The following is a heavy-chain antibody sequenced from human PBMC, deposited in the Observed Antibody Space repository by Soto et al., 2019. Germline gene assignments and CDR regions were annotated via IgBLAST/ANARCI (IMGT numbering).Heavy chain of an antibody. V-gene: IGHV1-18*01. CDR3: ARAVDYYDSSGYYTHEYFQH. D-gene: IGHD3-22*01. Sequence: QVQLVQSGAEVKKPGASVKVSCKASGYTFTSYGISWVRQTPGQGLEWMGWISAYNGNTNYAQKIQGRVTMTTDTSTSTAYMVLRSLRSDDTAVYYCARAVDYYDSSGYYTHEYFQHWGQGTLVTVSS. CDR1: GYTFTSYG. J-gene: IGHJ1*01. CDR2: ISAYNGNT.